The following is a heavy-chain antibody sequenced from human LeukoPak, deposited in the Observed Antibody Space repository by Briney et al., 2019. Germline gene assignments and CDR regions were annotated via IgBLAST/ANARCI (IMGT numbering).Heavy chain of an antibody. J-gene: IGHJ3*01. Sequence: PSETLSLTCTVSSGFISGSYWSWVRQPPGKRLEWIGYINYSGTTDYNPSLKSRVTISVDTSKNQFSLKLSSATAGDTAVYYCARHDEYSRAFDRWGQGTLVTVSS. D-gene: IGHD6-6*01. V-gene: IGHV4-59*08. CDR1: SGFISGSY. CDR3: ARHDEYSRAFDR. CDR2: INYSGTT.